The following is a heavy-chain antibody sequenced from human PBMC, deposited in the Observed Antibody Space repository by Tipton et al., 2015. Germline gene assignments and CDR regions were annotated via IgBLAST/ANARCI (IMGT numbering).Heavy chain of an antibody. V-gene: IGHV3-20*04. CDR3: AKKAPYYEIRNDAFDI. Sequence: SLRLSCAASGFSFSDYDMNWVRQAPGKGLEWVSGISWNGGRRGYADSVKGRFTISRDNARNSLYLEMNSLRAEDTAVYYCAKKAPYYEIRNDAFDIWGQGTMVTVSS. D-gene: IGHD3-22*01. J-gene: IGHJ3*02. CDR1: GFSFSDYD. CDR2: ISWNGGRR.